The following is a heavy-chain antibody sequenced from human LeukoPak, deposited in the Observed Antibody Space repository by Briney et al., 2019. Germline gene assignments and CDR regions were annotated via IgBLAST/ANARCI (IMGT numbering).Heavy chain of an antibody. Sequence: GGSLRLSCEASGFTFSSYSMNWVRQAPGKGLEWVSSISSSSSYIYYADSVKGRFTISRDNAKNSLYLQMNSLRAEDTAVYYCARDKAYGAGGMDVWGKGTTVTVSS. V-gene: IGHV3-21*01. CDR1: GFTFSSYS. CDR3: ARDKAYGAGGMDV. J-gene: IGHJ6*04. D-gene: IGHD4-17*01. CDR2: ISSSSSYI.